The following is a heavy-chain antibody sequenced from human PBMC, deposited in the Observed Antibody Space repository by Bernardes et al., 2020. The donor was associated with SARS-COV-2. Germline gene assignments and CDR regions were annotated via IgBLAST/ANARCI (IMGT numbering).Heavy chain of an antibody. D-gene: IGHD3-9*01. CDR2: ISGSTYYI. V-gene: IGHV3-21*03. J-gene: IGHJ4*02. Sequence: GGSLRLSCAASGFTFSSFRMNWVRQAPGKGLEWVSSISGSTYYIQYADSVKGRFTISRDNAKNSLYLQMNSLRAEDTAIYYCAYLGEYDDLNGYFRPEQRNFDHWGQGTLVTVSS. CDR3: AYLGEYDDLNGYFRPEQRNFDH. CDR1: GFTFSSFR.